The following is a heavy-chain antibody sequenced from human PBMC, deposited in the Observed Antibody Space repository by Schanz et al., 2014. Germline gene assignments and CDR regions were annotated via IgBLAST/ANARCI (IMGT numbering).Heavy chain of an antibody. CDR1: GYTLTNFD. J-gene: IGHJ6*02. D-gene: IGHD6-13*01. V-gene: IGHV1-8*01. CDR3: ARDNLVSSSWYNYYGMDV. Sequence: QVQLVQSGVEVKKPGASVKVSCKASGYTLTNFDINWVRQAPGQGLEWMGWMNPNSGTTGYAQKFQGRVTMTRNTSTSTAYMELRSLRSDDTAVYYCARDNLVSSSWYNYYGMDVWGQGTTVTVSS. CDR2: MNPNSGTT.